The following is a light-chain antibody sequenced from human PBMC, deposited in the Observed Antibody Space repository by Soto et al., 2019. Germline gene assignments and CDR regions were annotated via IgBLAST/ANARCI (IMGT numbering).Light chain of an antibody. CDR2: DAS. J-gene: IGKJ4*01. CDR1: QDIKNY. CDR3: QHYDHLPPLS. V-gene: IGKV1-33*01. Sequence: DIQMTQSPSSLSASVGDRVTITCQASQDIKNYLNWYQQKPGKAPNLLIYDASNLKTEVPSRFSGSGSGTHFTFTISSLQPEDVAAYYCQHYDHLPPLSFGGGTKVEI.